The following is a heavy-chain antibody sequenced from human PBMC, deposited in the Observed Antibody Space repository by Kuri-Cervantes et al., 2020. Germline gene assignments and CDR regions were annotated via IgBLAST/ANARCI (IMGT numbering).Heavy chain of an antibody. CDR2: IYYSGST. Sequence: ESLKISCTVSGGSISSYYWSWIRQPPGKGLEWIGSIYYSGSTYYNPSLKSRVTISVDTSKNQFSLKLSSVTAADTAVYYCARHHSSGYSSDDAFDIWAKGQWSPSPQ. J-gene: IGHJ3*02. CDR3: ARHHSSGYSSDDAFDI. CDR1: GGSISSYY. V-gene: IGHV4-39*01. D-gene: IGHD3-22*01.